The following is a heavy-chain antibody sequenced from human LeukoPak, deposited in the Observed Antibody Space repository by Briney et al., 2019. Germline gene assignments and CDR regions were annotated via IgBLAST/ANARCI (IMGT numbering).Heavy chain of an antibody. J-gene: IGHJ4*02. CDR1: GGSISSYY. Sequence: SETLSLTCTVSGGSISSYYWSWIRQPAGKGLEWIGYIYYSGSTYYNPSLKSRVTISVDTSKNQFSLKLSSVTAADTAVYYCARERIQLGYCSGGSCVPDDYWGQGTLVTVSS. CDR3: ARERIQLGYCSGGSCVPDDY. D-gene: IGHD2-15*01. V-gene: IGHV4-59*06. CDR2: IYYSGST.